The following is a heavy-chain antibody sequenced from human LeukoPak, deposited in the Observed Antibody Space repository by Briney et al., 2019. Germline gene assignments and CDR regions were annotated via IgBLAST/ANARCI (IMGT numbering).Heavy chain of an antibody. CDR2: MNPHSGNK. D-gene: IGHD3-22*01. J-gene: IGHJ4*02. Sequence: GASVKVSCKASGYTFNSYDINWVRQATGQGLEWVGWMNPHSGNKAYAQRFQGRVSLTRNTSISTAYMELSSLRSEDTAVYYCARLPYYYNSSDYALWAQGTLVTVSS. V-gene: IGHV1-8*01. CDR3: ARLPYYYNSSDYAL. CDR1: GYTFNSYD.